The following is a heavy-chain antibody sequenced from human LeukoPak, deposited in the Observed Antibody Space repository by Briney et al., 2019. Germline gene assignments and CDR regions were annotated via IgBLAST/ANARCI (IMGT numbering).Heavy chain of an antibody. CDR3: AREDSSGYYYFDY. D-gene: IGHD3-22*01. CDR2: ISYDGSNK. CDR1: GFTFSNYA. Sequence: GGALRLSCAASGFTFSNYAINWGRQAPGKGVEGGGLISYDGSNKYYADSVKGRFTISRDNSKNTLYLQMNSLRADDTAVYYCAREDSSGYYYFDYWGQGTLVTVSS. V-gene: IGHV3-30*01. J-gene: IGHJ4*02.